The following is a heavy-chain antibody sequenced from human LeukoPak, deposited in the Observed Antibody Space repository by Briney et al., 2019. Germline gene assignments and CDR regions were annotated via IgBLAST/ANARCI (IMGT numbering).Heavy chain of an antibody. V-gene: IGHV3-30*02. Sequence: GGSLRLSCAASGFTFSSYGMHWVRQAPGKGLEWVAFIRYDGSNKYYADSVKGRFTISRDNSKNTLYLQMNSLRAEDTAVYYCAKLHYYDSSGYRDYYYYYMDVWGKGTTVTVSS. D-gene: IGHD3-22*01. CDR2: IRYDGSNK. J-gene: IGHJ6*03. CDR1: GFTFSSYG. CDR3: AKLHYYDSSGYRDYYYYYMDV.